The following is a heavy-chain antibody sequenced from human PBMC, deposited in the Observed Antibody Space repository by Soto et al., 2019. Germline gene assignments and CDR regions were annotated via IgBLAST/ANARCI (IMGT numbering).Heavy chain of an antibody. J-gene: IGHJ4*02. CDR2: IYHTGTT. CDR3: ARDPGR. CDR1: GGSINSGDYS. V-gene: IGHV4-30-2*01. Sequence: SETLSLTCTVSGGSINSGDYSWTWIRQPPGKGLEWIGYIYHTGTTYYNMSLKSRVTISVDRSKNQFSLKLSSVTAADTAVYYCARDPGRWGQGTLVTVSS.